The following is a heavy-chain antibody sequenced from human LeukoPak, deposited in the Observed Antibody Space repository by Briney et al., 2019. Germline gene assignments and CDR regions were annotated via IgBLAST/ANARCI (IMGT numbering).Heavy chain of an antibody. J-gene: IGHJ6*03. CDR2: IYYSGST. Sequence: SETLSLTCTVSGGSISSYYWSWIRQPPGKGLEWIGYIYYSGSTNYNPSLKSRVTISVDTSKNQFSLKLSSVTAADTAVYYCARSRPNSSSWSLRPSGYYYMDVWGKGTTVTVSS. CDR1: GGSISSYY. V-gene: IGHV4-59*01. CDR3: ARSRPNSSSWSLRPSGYYYMDV. D-gene: IGHD6-13*01.